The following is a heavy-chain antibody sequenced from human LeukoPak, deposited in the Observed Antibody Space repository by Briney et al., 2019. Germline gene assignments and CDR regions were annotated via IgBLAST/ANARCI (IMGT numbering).Heavy chain of an antibody. V-gene: IGHV4-34*01. CDR2: INHSGST. CDR1: GGSFSGYY. D-gene: IGHD6-13*01. Sequence: SETLSLTRAVYGGSFSGYYWSWIRQPPGKGLEWIGEINHSGSTNYNPSLKSRVTISVDTSKNQFSLKLSSGTAADTAVYYCASAIAAARTEVYWGQGTLVTVPS. CDR3: ASAIAAARTEVY. J-gene: IGHJ4*02.